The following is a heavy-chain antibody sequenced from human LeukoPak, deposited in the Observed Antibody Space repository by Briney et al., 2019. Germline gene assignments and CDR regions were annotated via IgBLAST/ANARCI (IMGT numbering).Heavy chain of an antibody. CDR1: GFTFSSYG. Sequence: GRSLRLSCAASGFTFSSYGMHWVRQAPGKGLEWVAVISYDGSNKYYADSVKGRFTISRDNSKNTLYLQMNSLRAEDTAVHYCAYGDYGSGAFDIWGQGTMVTVSS. CDR2: ISYDGSNK. J-gene: IGHJ3*02. V-gene: IGHV3-30*03. D-gene: IGHD4-17*01. CDR3: AYGDYGSGAFDI.